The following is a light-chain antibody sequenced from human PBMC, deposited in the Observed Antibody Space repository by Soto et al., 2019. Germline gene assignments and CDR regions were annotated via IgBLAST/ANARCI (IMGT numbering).Light chain of an antibody. Sequence: DVVMTQSPLSLPVTLVQPASISCRSNQILVHSDGIAYFSWFQQRPGRSPRRLIYKVSNRATGFPARFSGSGSGTDFTLTISSLQSEDFAVYYCQQYDNWPWTCGQGTKGDIK. J-gene: IGKJ1*01. CDR3: QQYDNWPWT. CDR1: QILVHSDGIAY. V-gene: IGKV2-30*02. CDR2: KVS.